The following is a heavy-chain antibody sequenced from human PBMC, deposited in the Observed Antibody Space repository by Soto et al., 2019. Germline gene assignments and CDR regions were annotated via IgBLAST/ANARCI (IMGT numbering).Heavy chain of an antibody. J-gene: IGHJ6*02. D-gene: IGHD6-13*01. CDR1: GYSFSTYW. CDR3: ARTSAAGKNYYAMDV. Sequence: GESLKISCKGSGYSFSTYWIGWVRQMPGKGLEWMGIIYPGDSDTKYSPSLQGQVTISADTSISTAYLQWTSLKASDTAMYYCARTSAAGKNYYAMDVWGQGTTVTVSS. CDR2: IYPGDSDT. V-gene: IGHV5-51*01.